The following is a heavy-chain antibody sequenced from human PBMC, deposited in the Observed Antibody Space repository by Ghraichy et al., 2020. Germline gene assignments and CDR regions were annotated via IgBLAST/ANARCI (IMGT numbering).Heavy chain of an antibody. V-gene: IGHV4-59*01. D-gene: IGHD1-26*01. Sequence: SETLSLTCTVAGGSISRYYWSWIRQPPGKGLEWIGYIFYSGSTNYNPSLKSRVTISVDTSKNQFSLKLSSVTAADTAVYYCARDRGSYFDYWGQGTLLTVSS. CDR3: ARDRGSYFDY. CDR1: GGSISRYY. J-gene: IGHJ4*02. CDR2: IFYSGST.